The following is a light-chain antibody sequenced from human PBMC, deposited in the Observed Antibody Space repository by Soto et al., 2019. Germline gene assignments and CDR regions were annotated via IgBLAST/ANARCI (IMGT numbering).Light chain of an antibody. J-gene: IGKJ1*01. CDR2: AAS. Sequence: DIQMTQSPSSLSASVGDRVTITCRASQSISTYINWYQQTPGKAPKLLIYAASSLRSGVPSRFSGSGSGTDFTLTISSLHPEDSATYYCQQSYSTPPTFDQGTKVEI. CDR1: QSISTY. CDR3: QQSYSTPPT. V-gene: IGKV1-39*01.